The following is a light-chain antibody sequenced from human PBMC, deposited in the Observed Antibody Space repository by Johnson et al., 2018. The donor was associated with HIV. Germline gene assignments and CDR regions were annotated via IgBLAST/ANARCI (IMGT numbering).Light chain of an antibody. CDR3: GTWDSSLSAGV. CDR2: ENN. Sequence: QSVLTQPPSVSAAPGQKVTISCSGSSSNIGNNYVSWFQHLPGTAPKLLIYENNKRPSGIPDRFSASKSGTSATLGITGLQTGDEADYYCGTWDSSLSAGVVGTGTKFTVL. J-gene: IGLJ1*01. V-gene: IGLV1-51*02. CDR1: SSNIGNNY.